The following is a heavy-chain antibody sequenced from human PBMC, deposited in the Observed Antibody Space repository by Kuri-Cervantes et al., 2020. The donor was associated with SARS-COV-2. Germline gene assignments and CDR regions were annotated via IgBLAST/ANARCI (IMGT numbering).Heavy chain of an antibody. Sequence: GGSLRLTCAASGFTFSSYGMHWVRQAPGKGLEWVAFIRYDGSNKYYADSVKGRFTISRDNSKNTLYLQMNSLRAEDTAVYYCAKLSNWDDAFDIWGQGTMVTVSS. CDR3: AKLSNWDDAFDI. D-gene: IGHD1-1*01. J-gene: IGHJ3*02. CDR1: GFTFSSYG. CDR2: IRYDGSNK. V-gene: IGHV3-30*02.